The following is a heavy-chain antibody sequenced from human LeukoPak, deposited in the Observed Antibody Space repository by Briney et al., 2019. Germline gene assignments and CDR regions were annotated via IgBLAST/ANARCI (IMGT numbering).Heavy chain of an antibody. CDR2: IWYDGSK. Sequence: PGGSLRLSCAASGGAFDSHGMHWVRQAPGKGLEWVAVIWYDGSKDYADSVKGRFTISRDNSKNTLYLQMNSLRAEDTAVYYCARARNNYDRSGFSALDYWGQGTLVTVSS. J-gene: IGHJ4*02. CDR3: ARARNNYDRSGFSALDY. D-gene: IGHD3-22*01. CDR1: GGAFDSHG. V-gene: IGHV3-33*01.